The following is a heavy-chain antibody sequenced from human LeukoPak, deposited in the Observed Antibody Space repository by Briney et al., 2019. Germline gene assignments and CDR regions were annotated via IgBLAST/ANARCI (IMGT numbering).Heavy chain of an antibody. D-gene: IGHD3-10*01. CDR3: ARGIGSGSYGRFDP. J-gene: IGHJ5*02. CDR1: GYTFTAYY. CDR2: INPNSGGT. Sequence: ASVKVSCKASGYTFTAYYMHWVRHAPGQGLEWMGWINPNSGGTNYAQTFQGRVTMTRDPSISTSYMELSRLTSDDTAVYYCARGIGSGSYGRFDPWGQGTLVTVSS. V-gene: IGHV1-2*02.